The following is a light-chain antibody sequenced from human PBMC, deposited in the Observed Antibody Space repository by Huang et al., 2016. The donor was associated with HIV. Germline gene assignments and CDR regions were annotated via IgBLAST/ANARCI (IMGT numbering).Light chain of an antibody. Sequence: IQLTQFPSSLSASVGDSVTITCRASQAINSYGAWYQQRPGKAPKLLIYAASTLQSGVPSRFSGSGSGTDFALSISSLQPEDSANYYCQQVNTYPLTFGGGTKVEIK. CDR3: QQVNTYPLT. CDR2: AAS. CDR1: QAINSY. V-gene: IGKV1-9*01. J-gene: IGKJ4*01.